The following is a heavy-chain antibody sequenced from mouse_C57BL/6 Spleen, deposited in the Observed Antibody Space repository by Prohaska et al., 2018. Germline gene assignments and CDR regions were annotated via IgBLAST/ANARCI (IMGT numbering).Heavy chain of an antibody. D-gene: IGHD2-2*01. CDR1: GYTFTSYC. CDR2: NHPNSGST. J-gene: IGHJ3*02. CDR3: ARWGVTTG. V-gene: IGHV1-64*01. Sequence: QVQLQQPGAELVKPGASVKLSCKASGYTFTSYCMHWVQQSPGQGLEWIGMNHPNSGSTNYNEKFKSNNTLTVDKTYSTAYMQHSSVTYEDAAVYYCARWGVTTGWGQGTLVTVSA.